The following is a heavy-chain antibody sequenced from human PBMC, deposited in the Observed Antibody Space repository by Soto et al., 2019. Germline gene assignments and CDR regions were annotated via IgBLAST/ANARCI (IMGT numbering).Heavy chain of an antibody. CDR1: GGSISSYY. V-gene: IGHV4-59*01. CDR2: IYYSGST. D-gene: IGHD1-26*01. J-gene: IGHJ6*03. CDR3: ARVRIVGAIGYSYYMDV. Sequence: SETLSLTCTVSGGSISSYYWSWIRQPPGKGLEWVGYIYYSGSTNYNTSLKNRVTITLDTSKNQFSLKLSFVTAADTAVYYGARVRIVGAIGYSYYMDVWGKGTTVTVSS.